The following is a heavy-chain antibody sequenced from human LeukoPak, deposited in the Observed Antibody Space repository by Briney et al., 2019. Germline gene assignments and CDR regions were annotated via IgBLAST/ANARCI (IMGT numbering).Heavy chain of an antibody. D-gene: IGHD6-13*01. V-gene: IGHV3-33*01. CDR1: GFTFSSYG. CDR3: ARDRSTSSSWYYYYGMDV. CDR2: IWYGGSNK. J-gene: IGHJ6*02. Sequence: GGSLRLSCAASGFTFSSYGMHWVRQAPGKGLEWVAVIWYGGSNKYYADSVKGRFTISRDNSKNTLYLQMNSLRAEDTAVYYCARDRSTSSSWYYYYGMDVWGQGTTVTVSS.